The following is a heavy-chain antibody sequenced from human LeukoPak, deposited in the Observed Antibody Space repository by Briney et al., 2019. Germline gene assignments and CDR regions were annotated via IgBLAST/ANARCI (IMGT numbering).Heavy chain of an antibody. V-gene: IGHV4-39*01. Sequence: SSETLSLTCAVSGGSISSSSYYWGWIRQPPGKGLEWIGTIYYSGNTYYNPSLKSRVTTSVDTSKNQFSLRLSSVTAADTAVYYCARHICDAGSCYSFDYWGQGTLVTVSS. J-gene: IGHJ4*02. CDR1: GGSISSSSYY. CDR2: IYYSGNT. D-gene: IGHD2-15*01. CDR3: ARHICDAGSCYSFDY.